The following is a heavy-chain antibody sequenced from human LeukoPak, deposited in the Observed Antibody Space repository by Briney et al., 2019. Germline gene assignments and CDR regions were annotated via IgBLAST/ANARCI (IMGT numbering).Heavy chain of an antibody. Sequence: PSETLSLTCTVSGGSISSSSYYWGWIRQPPGKGLEWIWSIYYSGSTYYNPSLKSRVTISVDTSKNQFSLKLSSVTAADTAVYYCASHRTYYYSSGSYYQIDYWGQGTLVTVSS. CDR2: IYYSGST. CDR1: GGSISSSSYY. V-gene: IGHV4-39*07. CDR3: ASHRTYYYSSGSYYQIDY. J-gene: IGHJ4*02. D-gene: IGHD3-10*01.